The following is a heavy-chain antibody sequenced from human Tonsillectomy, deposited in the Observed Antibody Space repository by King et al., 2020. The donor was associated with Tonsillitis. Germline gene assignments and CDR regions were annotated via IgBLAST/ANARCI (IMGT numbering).Heavy chain of an antibody. CDR3: ARLPSPIPNAFDV. CDR2: IYYRGST. CDR1: GGSISSYY. V-gene: IGHV4-59*08. Sequence: QLQESGPGLVKPSETLSLTCTVSGGSISSYYWSWIRQPPGKGLEWIGYIYYRGSTNYNPSLMSRVTISVDTSKNQLSLRLSSLTAADTAVYYCARLPSPIPNAFDVWGRGTMVTVSS. J-gene: IGHJ3*01.